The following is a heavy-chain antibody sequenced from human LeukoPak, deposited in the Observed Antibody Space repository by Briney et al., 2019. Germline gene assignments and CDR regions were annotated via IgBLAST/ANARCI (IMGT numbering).Heavy chain of an antibody. CDR3: ARQADVPSSIGYFDF. V-gene: IGHV4-38-2*01. Sequence: PSETLSLTCAVSGYSISNAYYWGWIRQPPGKGLEWVGIISHGGSTLYNAALNSRVNISLEASKNQFSLRLSSVTAADTAVYYCARQADVPSSIGYFDFWGQGAPVTVSS. CDR1: GYSISNAYY. D-gene: IGHD2/OR15-2a*01. J-gene: IGHJ4*02. CDR2: ISHGGST.